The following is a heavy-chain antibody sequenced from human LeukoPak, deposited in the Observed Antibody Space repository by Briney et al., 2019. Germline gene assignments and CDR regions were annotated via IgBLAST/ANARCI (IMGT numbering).Heavy chain of an antibody. Sequence: PSETLSLTCSVSGDSIIGYYWGWIRQPPAKGLEWIGNIYYTGNTYYNSSLKSRVTISLDTSKNQFSLKVISMTAADTAAYYCTKSDGYGLIRICGRGTMVTVSS. CDR1: GDSIIGYY. V-gene: IGHV4-39*07. J-gene: IGHJ3*02. CDR2: IYYTGNT. D-gene: IGHD3-10*01. CDR3: TKSDGYGLIRI.